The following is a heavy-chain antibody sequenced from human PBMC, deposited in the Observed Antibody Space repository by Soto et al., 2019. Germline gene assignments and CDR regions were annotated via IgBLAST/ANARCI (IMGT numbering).Heavy chain of an antibody. CDR2: IYRSGTT. V-gene: IGHV4-30-2*01. J-gene: IGHJ5*02. CDR1: GGSISSGDYS. D-gene: IGHD2-2*03. Sequence: SETLSLTCTVSGGSISSGDYSWSWIRQPPGKGLEWIGYIYRSGTTYYNLSLRSRVAISIDRSKNQFSLRLSSVTAADTALYYCARGLGYCSTTTCSEDGFDPWGPGTLVTVSS. CDR3: ARGLGYCSTTTCSEDGFDP.